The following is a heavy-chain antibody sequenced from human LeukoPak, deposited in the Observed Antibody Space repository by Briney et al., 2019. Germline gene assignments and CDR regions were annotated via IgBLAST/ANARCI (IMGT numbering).Heavy chain of an antibody. D-gene: IGHD1-26*01. CDR2: ISLNSGSI. J-gene: IGHJ4*02. CDR1: GFTFDDYA. V-gene: IGHV3-9*01. CDR3: ARDKIVGATYFDY. Sequence: GGSLRLSCEASGFTFDDYAMHWVRQAPGKGLEWVSGISLNSGSIGYADSVKGRFTISRDNAKNSLFLQMNSLRAEDTAVYYCARDKIVGATYFDYWGQGTLVTVSS.